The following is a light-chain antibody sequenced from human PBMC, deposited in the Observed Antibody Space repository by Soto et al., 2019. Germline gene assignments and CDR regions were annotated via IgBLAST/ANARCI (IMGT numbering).Light chain of an antibody. CDR1: QSISSY. CDR2: AAS. J-gene: IGKJ1*01. V-gene: IGKV1-39*01. Sequence: DIQMTQSPSSLSASVGDRVTITCRASQSISSYLNWYQQKPGKAPKLLIYAASSLQSGVPSRFSGSGSGTEFTLTISRLQPDDFATYYCQHYNSYSEAFGQGTKVDIK. CDR3: QHYNSYSEA.